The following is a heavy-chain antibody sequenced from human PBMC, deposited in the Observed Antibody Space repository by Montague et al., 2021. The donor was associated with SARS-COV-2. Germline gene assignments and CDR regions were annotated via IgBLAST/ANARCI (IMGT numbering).Heavy chain of an antibody. D-gene: IGHD3-3*01. Sequence: SETLSLTCTVSGGSVSSGSYYWSWIRHPPGKGLEWIGYIYYSGXTXYXXXXKXRVTISVDTSKNQFSLKLSSVTAADTYVYYCARDPWRITIFGVVTRYGMDVWGQGTTVTVSS. V-gene: IGHV4-61*01. CDR2: IYYSGXT. CDR3: ARDPWRITIFGVVTRYGMDV. J-gene: IGHJ6*02. CDR1: GGSVSSGSYY.